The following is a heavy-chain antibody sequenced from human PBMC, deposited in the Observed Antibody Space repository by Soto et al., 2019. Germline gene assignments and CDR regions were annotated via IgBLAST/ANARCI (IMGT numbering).Heavy chain of an antibody. CDR1: GYSFTSYW. J-gene: IGHJ4*02. D-gene: IGHD1-7*01. Sequence: GAAVKISGEGSGYSFTSYWRGWVRQKPGKGLEWMGIIYPGDSDTRYSPSFQGQVTISADKSISTAYLQWSSLKASYIAMYYCARLTGTTSETDYWGQGTLVTVSS. CDR2: IYPGDSDT. CDR3: ARLTGTTSETDY. V-gene: IGHV5-51*02.